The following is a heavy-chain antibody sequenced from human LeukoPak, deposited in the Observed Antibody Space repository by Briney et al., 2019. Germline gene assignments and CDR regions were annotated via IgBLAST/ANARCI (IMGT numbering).Heavy chain of an antibody. V-gene: IGHV4-59*01. CDR3: AGDTANFDY. J-gene: IGHJ4*02. CDR1: GGSISGYY. D-gene: IGHD5-18*01. CDR2: IYYSGST. Sequence: KPSETLSLTCTVSGGSISGYYWSWIRQPPGKGLEWIGYIYYSGSTTYNPSLKSRVTISVDTSKNQFSLKLSSVTAADTAVYYCAGDTANFDYWGQGTLVTVSS.